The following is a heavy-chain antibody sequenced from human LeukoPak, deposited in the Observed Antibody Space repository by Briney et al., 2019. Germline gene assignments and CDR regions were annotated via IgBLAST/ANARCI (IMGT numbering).Heavy chain of an antibody. CDR1: GFTVSSNY. J-gene: IGHJ6*02. V-gene: IGHV3-66*01. D-gene: IGHD6-13*01. CDR3: ARVSAAGNVYYYYAMDV. Sequence: PGGSLRLSCAASGFTVSSNYMSWVRQAPGKGLEWVSVIYSGGSTYYADSVKGRFTISRDNAENSLYLQMNSLRAEDTAVYYCARVSAAGNVYYYYAMDVWGQGTTVTVSS. CDR2: IYSGGST.